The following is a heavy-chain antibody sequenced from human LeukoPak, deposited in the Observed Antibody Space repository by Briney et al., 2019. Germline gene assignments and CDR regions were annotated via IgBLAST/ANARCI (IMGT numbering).Heavy chain of an antibody. V-gene: IGHV4-31*03. D-gene: IGHD3-10*01. CDR3: ARRGVRGVPFDY. J-gene: IGHJ4*02. CDR2: IYYSGST. Sequence: TLSLTCTVSVGSISSGGYYWSWIRQHPGKGLEWIGYIYYSGSTYYNPSLKSRVTISVDTSKNQFSLKLSSVTAADTAVYYCARRGVRGVPFDYWGQGTLVTVSS. CDR1: VGSISSGGYY.